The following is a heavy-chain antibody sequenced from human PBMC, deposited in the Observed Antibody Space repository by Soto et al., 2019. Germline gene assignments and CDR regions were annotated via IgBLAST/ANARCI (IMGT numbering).Heavy chain of an antibody. V-gene: IGHV4-59*01. J-gene: IGHJ3*01. CDR2: IYYSGST. Sequence: KPSGPLALTCTVSGASISSYYWSWIRQPPGKELEWIGYIYYSGSTNYNPSLTIRATISVDTSKNQFSLNLRSVSAADTAIYYCARGNIGYDNDHGLDGWGQGTMVTFAS. D-gene: IGHD5-12*01. CDR3: ARGNIGYDNDHGLDG. CDR1: GASISSYY.